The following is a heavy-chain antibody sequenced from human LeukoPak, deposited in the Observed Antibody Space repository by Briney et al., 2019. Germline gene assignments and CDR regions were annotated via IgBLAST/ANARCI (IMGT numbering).Heavy chain of an antibody. J-gene: IGHJ1*01. D-gene: IGHD6-13*01. V-gene: IGHV1-2*02. CDR3: ARDLDSSWTGYFQP. Sequence: GSSVKVSCKASGGTFSSYAISWVRQAPGQGLEWMGRVNPNDGGTNYAQKFQGRVTMTWDTSITTAYMELSSLTSDDTAVYYCARDLDSSWTGYFQPWGQGTLVTVSS. CDR1: GGTFSSYA. CDR2: VNPNDGGT.